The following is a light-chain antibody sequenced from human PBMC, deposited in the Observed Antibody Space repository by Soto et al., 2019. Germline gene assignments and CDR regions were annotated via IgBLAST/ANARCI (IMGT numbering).Light chain of an antibody. Sequence: ERMMTQSPATLSVSPGERATLSCRASQSVTSNLAWFQQKRGQAPRLLIYGASTRATGILARFSGSGSGTEFTLTLSSLQYEDFAVYYCQQYNNWPRTFGQGNKVEI. CDR2: GAS. V-gene: IGKV3-15*01. CDR3: QQYNNWPRT. CDR1: QSVTSN. J-gene: IGKJ1*01.